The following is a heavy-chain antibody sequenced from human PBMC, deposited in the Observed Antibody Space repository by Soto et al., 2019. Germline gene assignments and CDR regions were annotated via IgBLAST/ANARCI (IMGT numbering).Heavy chain of an antibody. CDR2: ISSSDNII. CDR3: ARDLGYYDSSGYFDY. J-gene: IGHJ4*02. CDR1: GFTFSDYY. D-gene: IGHD3-22*01. Sequence: LRLSCAASGFTFSDYYMSWIRRAPGKGLEWVSYISSSDNIIYYADSVKGRFTISRDNAKNSLYLQMNSLRAEDTAVYYCARDLGYYDSSGYFDYWGQGSLVTVSS. V-gene: IGHV3-11*01.